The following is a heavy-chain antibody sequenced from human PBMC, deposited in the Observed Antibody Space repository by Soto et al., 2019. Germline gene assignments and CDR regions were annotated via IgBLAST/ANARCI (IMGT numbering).Heavy chain of an antibody. D-gene: IGHD3-3*01. CDR3: VVWLYGAVY. V-gene: IGHV3-72*01. Sequence: EVQLVESGGGLVQPGGSLRLSCAASGFTFTDHYMDWVRQAPGKGLEWVGRTKNKDNNYITEYAASVNGRFIGSRDNSNNLLYLQMNSLKTEDTAMYYCVVWLYGAVYWGQGTLVTVSS. CDR1: GFTFTDHY. CDR2: TKNKDNNYIT. J-gene: IGHJ4*02.